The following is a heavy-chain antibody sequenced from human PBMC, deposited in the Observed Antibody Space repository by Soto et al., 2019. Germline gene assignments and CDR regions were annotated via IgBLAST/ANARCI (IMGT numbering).Heavy chain of an antibody. D-gene: IGHD6-19*01. V-gene: IGHV4-34*01. Sequence: SETLSLTCAVYGGSFSGYYWSWIRQPPGKGLEWIGEINHSGSTNYNPSLKSRVTISVDTSKNQFSLKLSSVTAADTAVYYCAVPGYSSGWLGYWGQGTLVTVSS. J-gene: IGHJ4*02. CDR1: GGSFSGYY. CDR3: AVPGYSSGWLGY. CDR2: INHSGST.